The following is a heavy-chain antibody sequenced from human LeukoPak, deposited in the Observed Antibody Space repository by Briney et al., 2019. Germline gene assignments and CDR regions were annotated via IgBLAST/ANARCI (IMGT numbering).Heavy chain of an antibody. V-gene: IGHV1-24*01. CDR2: FDPEDGET. J-gene: IGHJ4*02. Sequence: GASAKVSCKVSGYTLTELSMHWVRQAPGKGLEWMGGFDPEDGETIYAQKFQGRVTMTEDTSTDTAYMELSSLRSEDTAVYYCATHNIAAADYFDYWGQGTLVTVSS. CDR3: ATHNIAAADYFDY. D-gene: IGHD6-13*01. CDR1: GYTLTELS.